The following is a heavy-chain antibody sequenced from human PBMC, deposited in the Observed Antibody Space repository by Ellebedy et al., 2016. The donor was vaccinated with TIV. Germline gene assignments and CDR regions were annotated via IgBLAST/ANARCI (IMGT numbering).Heavy chain of an antibody. CDR3: ARYVVVPALGGMDV. CDR2: IIPIFGTA. J-gene: IGHJ6*02. Sequence: SVKVSXKASRGTFSSYAISWVRQAPGQGLEWMGGIIPIFGTANYAQKFQGRVTITADESTSTAYMELSSLRSEDTAVYYCARYVVVPALGGMDVWGQGTTVTVSS. V-gene: IGHV1-69*13. CDR1: RGTFSSYA. D-gene: IGHD2-2*01.